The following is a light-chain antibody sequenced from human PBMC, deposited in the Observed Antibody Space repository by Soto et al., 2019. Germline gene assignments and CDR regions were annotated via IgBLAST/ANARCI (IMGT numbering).Light chain of an antibody. V-gene: IGLV2-11*01. J-gene: IGLJ1*01. CDR3: CSYAGNYSNV. CDR1: SSDVGGYDY. Sequence: QSALTQPRSVSGSPGQSVTISCTGTSSDVGGYDYVSWYQQYPGKAPKLMVYDVSERPSGVPARFSGSKPGNTASLTISGLQAEDEADYYCCSYAGNYSNVFGTGTKVTVL. CDR2: DVS.